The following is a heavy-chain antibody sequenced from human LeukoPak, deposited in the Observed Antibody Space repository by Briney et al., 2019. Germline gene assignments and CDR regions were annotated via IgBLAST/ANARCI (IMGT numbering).Heavy chain of an antibody. CDR3: ARADRDYYDSSDYDAFDV. D-gene: IGHD3-22*01. J-gene: IGHJ3*01. CDR2: TYYRSRWYN. Sequence: SQTLSLTCAISRDSVSTNSAAWNWIRQSPSRGLEWLGRTYYRSRWYNDYAVSVTGRITINPDTSKNQFSLQLNSVTPEDTALYYCARADRDYYDSSDYDAFDVWGQGTVVTVSS. V-gene: IGHV6-1*01. CDR1: RDSVSTNSAA.